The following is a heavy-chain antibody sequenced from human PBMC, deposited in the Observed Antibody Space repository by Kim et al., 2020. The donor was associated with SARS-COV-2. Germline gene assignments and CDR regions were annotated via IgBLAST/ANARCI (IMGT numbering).Heavy chain of an antibody. CDR3: ARGLLRIKNTLELEDIVVVPAANSGEVGGY. J-gene: IGHJ4*02. V-gene: IGHV4-34*01. D-gene: IGHD2-2*01. Sequence: SETLSLTCAVYGGSFSGYYWSWIRQPPGKGLEWIGEINHSGSTNYNPSLKSRVTISVDTSKNQFSLKLSSVTAADTAVYYCARGLLRIKNTLELEDIVVVPAANSGEVGGYWGQGTLVTVSS. CDR1: GGSFSGYY. CDR2: INHSGST.